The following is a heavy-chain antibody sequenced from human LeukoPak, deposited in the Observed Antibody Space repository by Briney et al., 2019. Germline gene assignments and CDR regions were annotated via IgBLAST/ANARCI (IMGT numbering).Heavy chain of an antibody. CDR3: AVQGHYYDSPYGMDV. J-gene: IGHJ6*02. CDR1: GYTFTSYG. CDR2: ISAYNGNT. D-gene: IGHD3-22*01. V-gene: IGHV1-18*01. Sequence: GASVKVSCKASGYTFTSYGISWVRQAPGQGLEWMGWISAYNGNTNYAQKLQGRVTMTTDTSTSTAYMELRSLRSDDTAVYYCAVQGHYYDSPYGMDVWGQGTTVTVSS.